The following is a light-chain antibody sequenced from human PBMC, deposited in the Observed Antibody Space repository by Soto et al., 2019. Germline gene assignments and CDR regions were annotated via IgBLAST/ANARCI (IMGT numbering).Light chain of an antibody. J-gene: IGLJ1*01. Sequence: QSALTQPPSVSGSPGQSVTISCTGTSSDVGAYDYVSWYQQHPCKAPKLMIYDVSKRLAGVPDRFSGSKSGNTASLTISGLQAEDEADYYCCSYAGSYASDYVFGAGTKVTVL. CDR2: DVS. V-gene: IGLV2-11*01. CDR1: SSDVGAYDY. CDR3: CSYAGSYASDYV.